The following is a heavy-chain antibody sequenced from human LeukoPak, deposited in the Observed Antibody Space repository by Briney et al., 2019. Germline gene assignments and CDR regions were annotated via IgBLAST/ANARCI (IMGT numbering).Heavy chain of an antibody. CDR3: ARSSVLPAAIRYYYYYMDV. CDR2: IYSGGST. J-gene: IGHJ6*03. D-gene: IGHD2-2*01. V-gene: IGHV3-53*01. CDR1: GFTVSSNY. Sequence: PGGSLRLSCAASGFTVSSNYMSWVRQAPGKGLEWVSVIYSGGSTYYADSVKGRFTISRDNSKNTLYLQMNSLRAEDTAVYYCARSSVLPAAIRYYYYYMDVWGKGTTVTVSS.